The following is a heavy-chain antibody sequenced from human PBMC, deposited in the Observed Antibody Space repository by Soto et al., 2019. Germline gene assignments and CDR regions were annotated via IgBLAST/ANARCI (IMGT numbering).Heavy chain of an antibody. D-gene: IGHD2-15*01. CDR2: PYYTGST. J-gene: IGHJ5*02. V-gene: IGHV4-30-4*01. Sequence: QVQLQESGPGLVKPSQTLSLTCTVSGGSISSGDSYWSWIRQPPGKVLEWIGSPYYTGSTYYSPSLKSRLNIAIIPYKNQFSLKLNSVTAADTAVYYCAGVTRYGGGGGCTPNWFDPWGQGTLVTVS. CDR1: GGSISSGDSY. CDR3: AGVTRYGGGGGCTPNWFDP.